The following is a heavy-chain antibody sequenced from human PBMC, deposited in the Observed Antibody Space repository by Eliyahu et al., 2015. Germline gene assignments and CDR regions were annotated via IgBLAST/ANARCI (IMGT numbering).Heavy chain of an antibody. CDR1: GFTFRSYA. CDR2: IWFDGSYK. CDR3: ARSALVMDREAIDV. V-gene: IGHV3-33*01. J-gene: IGHJ3*01. Sequence: QVQLVESGGGVVQPGKSLRLSCATSGFTFRSYAMVWVRQAPGKGLEWVSLIWFDGSYKYYADSVKGRFTISRDNSRNLYLEMNSLRAEDTAIYYCARSALVMDREAIDVWGQGTMVTVSS. D-gene: IGHD3-22*01.